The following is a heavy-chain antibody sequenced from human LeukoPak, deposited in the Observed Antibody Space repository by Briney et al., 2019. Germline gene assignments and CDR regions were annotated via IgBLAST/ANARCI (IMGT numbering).Heavy chain of an antibody. Sequence: ASVKVSCKASGYTFTSYGISWVRQAPGQGLEWMGWISVYNGNTKYAQKLQGRVTMTTDTSTSTAYMELRSLRSDDTAVYYCARVLPAENLFDPWGQGTLVTVSS. CDR2: ISVYNGNT. D-gene: IGHD3-10*01. V-gene: IGHV1-18*01. CDR1: GYTFTSYG. CDR3: ARVLPAENLFDP. J-gene: IGHJ5*02.